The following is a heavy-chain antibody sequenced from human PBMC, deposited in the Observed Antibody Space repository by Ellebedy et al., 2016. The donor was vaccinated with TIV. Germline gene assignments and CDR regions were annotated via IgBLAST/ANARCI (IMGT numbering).Heavy chain of an antibody. CDR2: ISGSGGST. CDR3: AKDEGFTGDIVAIDY. V-gene: IGHV3-23*01. CDR1: GLTFSSYV. J-gene: IGHJ4*02. Sequence: GESLKISCAASGLTFSSYVMNWARQAPGKGLEWVSAISGSGGSTYYADSVKGRFTISRDNAKNSLYLQMNSLRAEDMALYYCAKDEGFTGDIVAIDYWGQGTLVTVSS. D-gene: IGHD5-12*01.